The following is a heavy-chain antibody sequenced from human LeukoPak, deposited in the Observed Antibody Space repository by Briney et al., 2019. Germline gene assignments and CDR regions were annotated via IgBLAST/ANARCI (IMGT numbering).Heavy chain of an antibody. CDR1: GFSFSNFP. CDR3: ARAPRGVAGLRCDF. Sequence: GGSLRLSCAASGFSFSNFPMHWVRQAPGKGLEFVSAISSNGASTYYANSVRGRFTISRDNSNNTLYLQMGSLRDEDMAIYYCARAPRGVAGLRCDFGGQGTLVTVSS. V-gene: IGHV3-64*01. J-gene: IGHJ4*02. D-gene: IGHD6-19*01. CDR2: ISSNGAST.